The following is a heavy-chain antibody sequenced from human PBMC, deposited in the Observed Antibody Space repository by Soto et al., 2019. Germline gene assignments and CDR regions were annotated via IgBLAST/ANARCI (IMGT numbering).Heavy chain of an antibody. D-gene: IGHD3-10*01. CDR2: ITSGSNYI. CDR1: GFTFSDYT. Sequence: EVQLVESGGGLVKPGGSLRLSCAASGFTFSDYTMNWVRQAPGKGLEWVSSITSGSNYIYYADSMKGRFTISRDNAKNSLFLQMDSLRAEDTAVYYCARDQGYKKEDGMDVWGQGTTVTVSS. V-gene: IGHV3-21*01. CDR3: ARDQGYKKEDGMDV. J-gene: IGHJ6*02.